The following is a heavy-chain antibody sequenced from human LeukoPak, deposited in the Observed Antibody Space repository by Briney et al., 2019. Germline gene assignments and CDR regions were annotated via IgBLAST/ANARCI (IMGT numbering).Heavy chain of an antibody. J-gene: IGHJ4*02. CDR2: ISGSGGDT. CDR1: GFTFSNFV. D-gene: IGHD5-18*01. CDR3: AKDHGYSYLSYYFDY. V-gene: IGHV3-23*01. Sequence: GGSLRLSCAASGFTFSNFVMAWVRQAPGKGLEWVSSISGSGGDTYYADSVKGLFTISRDNSKNTLYLQMNSLRAEDTAVYYCAKDHGYSYLSYYFDYWGQGTLVTVSS.